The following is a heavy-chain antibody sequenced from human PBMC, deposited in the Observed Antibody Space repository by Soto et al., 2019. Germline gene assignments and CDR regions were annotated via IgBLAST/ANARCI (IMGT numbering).Heavy chain of an antibody. Sequence: ASVKVSCKASGGTFSSYAISWVRQAPGQGLEWMGGIIPIFGTANYAQKFQGRVTITAAKSTSTAYMELSSLRSEDTAVYYCARGEEGGAPVYYYYGMDVWGQGTTVTVSS. D-gene: IGHD1-26*01. CDR2: IIPIFGTA. CDR3: ARGEEGGAPVYYYYGMDV. J-gene: IGHJ6*02. V-gene: IGHV1-69*06. CDR1: GGTFSSYA.